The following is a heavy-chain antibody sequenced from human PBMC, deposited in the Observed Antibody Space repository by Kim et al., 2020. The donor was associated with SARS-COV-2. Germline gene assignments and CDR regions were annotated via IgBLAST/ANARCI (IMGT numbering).Heavy chain of an antibody. CDR3: ARDMVSTIGDLDS. CDR2: INPNSGAT. Sequence: ASVKVSCKTSGYIFTGYYLHWVRQAPGQGLEWMAWINPNSGATNCAQKFQGRVTLARDTSISTVYMEISGLTFDDTALYYCARDMVSTIGDLDSWGQGTL. J-gene: IGHJ4*02. V-gene: IGHV1-2*02. D-gene: IGHD2-21*02. CDR1: GYIFTGYY.